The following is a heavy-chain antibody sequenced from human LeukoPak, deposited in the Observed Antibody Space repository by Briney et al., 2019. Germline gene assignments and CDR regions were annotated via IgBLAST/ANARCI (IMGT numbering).Heavy chain of an antibody. CDR2: INGGNGNT. V-gene: IGHV1-3*01. CDR1: GYIFTNYA. J-gene: IGHJ4*02. D-gene: IGHD3-10*01. CDR3: ASPLWFGEFFGY. Sequence: ASVKVSCKASGYIFTNYAMHWVRQAPGQRLEWMGWINGGNGNTKYSQKFEGRVTITRDTSASTAYMELSSLRSEDTGVYYCASPLWFGEFFGYWGQGTLVTVSS.